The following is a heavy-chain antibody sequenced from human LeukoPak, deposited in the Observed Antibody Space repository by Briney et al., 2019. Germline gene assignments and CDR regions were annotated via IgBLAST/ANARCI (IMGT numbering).Heavy chain of an antibody. Sequence: ASVKVSCKASGYTFTSYGISWVRQAPGQGLEWMGWISAYNGNTNYAQKLQGRVTITTDTSTSTAYMELRSLRSDDTAVYYCARGPQGYCSGTSCRYWARGDYYYGMDVWGQGTTVTVSS. CDR2: ISAYNGNT. V-gene: IGHV1-18*01. CDR1: GYTFTSYG. D-gene: IGHD2-2*01. J-gene: IGHJ6*02. CDR3: ARGPQGYCSGTSCRYWARGDYYYGMDV.